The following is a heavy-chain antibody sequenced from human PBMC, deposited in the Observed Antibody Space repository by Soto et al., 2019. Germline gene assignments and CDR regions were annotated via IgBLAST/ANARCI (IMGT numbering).Heavy chain of an antibody. CDR1: GFTFSNYA. V-gene: IGHV3-23*01. J-gene: IGHJ4*02. Sequence: EVQMLESGGALVQPGGSLRLSCEASGFTFSNYAMSWVRQAPGKGLEWVSSISSSGGRTYYADSVKGRFTISRDNSKNTLYLQMNSLRADDTAVYYCATLVAATSGYWGQGTLVTVSS. CDR2: ISSSGGRT. D-gene: IGHD2-21*01. CDR3: ATLVAATSGY.